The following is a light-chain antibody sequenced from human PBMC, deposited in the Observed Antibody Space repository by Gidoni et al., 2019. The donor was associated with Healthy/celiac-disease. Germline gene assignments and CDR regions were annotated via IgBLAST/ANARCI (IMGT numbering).Light chain of an antibody. J-gene: IGKJ3*01. CDR3: QQYYSTLPIT. Sequence: DIVMTQSPDSLAVSLGERATINCKSSQSVLYSSNNKNYLAWYQQKPVQPPKLLIYWASTRESGVPDRFSGSGSGTDFTLTISSLQAEDVAVYYCQQYYSTLPITFGPGTKVDIK. CDR1: QSVLYSSNNKNY. CDR2: WAS. V-gene: IGKV4-1*01.